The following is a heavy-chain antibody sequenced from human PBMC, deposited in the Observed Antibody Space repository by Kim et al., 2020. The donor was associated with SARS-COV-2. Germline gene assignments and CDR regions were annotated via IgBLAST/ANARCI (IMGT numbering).Heavy chain of an antibody. Sequence: ASVKVSCKASGDTFTSYAIHWVRQAPGQGLEWMGWINPVSGIANYSQMFQGRVTITTDTSTTTAYMELSNLSSEDTAVYYCARVPGSCSTITCYGASFYY. CDR2: INPVSGIA. D-gene: IGHD2-2*01. V-gene: IGHV1-3*01. CDR3: ARVPGSCSTITCYGASFYY. J-gene: IGHJ6*01. CDR1: GDTFTSYA.